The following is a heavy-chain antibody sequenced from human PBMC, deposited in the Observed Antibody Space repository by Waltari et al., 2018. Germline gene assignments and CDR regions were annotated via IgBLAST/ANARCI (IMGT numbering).Heavy chain of an antibody. J-gene: IGHJ5*02. CDR3: ARNEETTVTPRRFDP. V-gene: IGHV1-69*12. CDR1: GGPIRSYA. Sequence: QVQLVQSGAEVKKPGSSMKVSCQASGGPIRSYASSWVAQAPGQGLEWMGGSIPIFGTANYEQKFQGRVTITADESTSTAYMELSSLRSEDTAVYYCARNEETTVTPRRFDPWGQGTLVTVSS. CDR2: SIPIFGTA. D-gene: IGHD4-17*01.